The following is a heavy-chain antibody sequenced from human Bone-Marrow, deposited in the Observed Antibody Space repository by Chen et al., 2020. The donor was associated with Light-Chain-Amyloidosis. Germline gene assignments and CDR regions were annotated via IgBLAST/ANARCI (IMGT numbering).Heavy chain of an antibody. Sequence: EVQLVESGGGLVQPGGSLRLSCAASGFTFTSYWMHWVRQAPGKGLEWVSRIKTDGTTTNYAGSVEGRFTISRDNAKNTLHLQMNSLRAEDTSVYYCTRDLDWLLFDYWGQGALVTVSA. CDR1: GFTFTSYW. CDR3: TRDLDWLLFDY. J-gene: IGHJ4*02. D-gene: IGHD3-9*01. CDR2: IKTDGTTT. V-gene: IGHV3-74*01.